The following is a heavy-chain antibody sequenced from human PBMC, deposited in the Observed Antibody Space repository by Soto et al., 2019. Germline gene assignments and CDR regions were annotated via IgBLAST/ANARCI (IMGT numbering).Heavy chain of an antibody. D-gene: IGHD3-22*01. CDR2: IIPILGIV. Sequence: SVKVSCKASGGTFSSYTISWVRQAPGQGLAWMGRIIPILGIVKYAQKFQGRVTITADKSTSTAYMELSSLRSEDTAVYYCARDYYDSSGYSAEFDYWGQGTLVTVSS. J-gene: IGHJ4*02. CDR1: GGTFSSYT. CDR3: ARDYYDSSGYSAEFDY. V-gene: IGHV1-69*04.